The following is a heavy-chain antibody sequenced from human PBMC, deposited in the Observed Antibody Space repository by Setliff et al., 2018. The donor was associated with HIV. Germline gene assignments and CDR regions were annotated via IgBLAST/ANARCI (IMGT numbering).Heavy chain of an antibody. CDR3: ARSQDAKMGLDSFDI. D-gene: IGHD3-16*01. V-gene: IGHV1-69*05. CDR2: IIPIFGTA. CDR1: GGTFSSYA. Sequence: SVKVSCKASGGTFSSYAISWVRQAPGQGLEWMGGIIPIFGTANYAQKFQGRVTITTDESTSTAYMELSSLRSEDTAVYFCARSQDAKMGLDSFDIWGQGTMVTVSS. J-gene: IGHJ3*02.